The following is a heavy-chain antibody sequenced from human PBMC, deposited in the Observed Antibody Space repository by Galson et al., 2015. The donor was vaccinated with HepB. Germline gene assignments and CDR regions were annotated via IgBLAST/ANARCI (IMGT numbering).Heavy chain of an antibody. D-gene: IGHD3-10*01. CDR3: ARIFGVGWGFDY. CDR1: GYSFTDYY. Sequence: SVKVSCKASGYSFTDYYMHWVRQAPGQGLEWMGRINPNSGDTNYARDFQGRVTMTRDTSLNTAYMDLSGLRSDDTAVYYCARIFGVGWGFDYWGRGTLVTVSS. J-gene: IGHJ4*02. CDR2: INPNSGDT. V-gene: IGHV1-2*06.